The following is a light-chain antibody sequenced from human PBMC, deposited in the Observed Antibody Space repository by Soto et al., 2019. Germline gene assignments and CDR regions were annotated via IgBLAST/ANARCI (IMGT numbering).Light chain of an antibody. Sequence: EIVLTQSPGTLSLSPGETATLSCRASQTIGSTYLAWYQQKPGQAPRLLIYGASRRATGIPDRFTGSGSGTDFTLTISRLEPEDFAVYYCQQYVSSPWAFGQGTKVEI. CDR2: GAS. CDR3: QQYVSSPWA. CDR1: QTIGSTY. V-gene: IGKV3-20*01. J-gene: IGKJ1*01.